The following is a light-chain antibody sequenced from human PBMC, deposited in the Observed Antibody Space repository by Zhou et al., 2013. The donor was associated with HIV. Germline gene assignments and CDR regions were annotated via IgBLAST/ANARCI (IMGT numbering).Light chain of an antibody. CDR1: QSISTW. V-gene: IGKV1-5*03. J-gene: IGKJ2*01. CDR2: KAS. Sequence: DIQMTQSPSTLSASVGDRVTITCRASQSISTWLAWYQQKPGKALELLIYKASSLESGVPSRFSGSGSGTEFTLTISSLQPDDFATYYCQQYNSYSPYTFGQGTKLEIK. CDR3: QQYNSYSPYT.